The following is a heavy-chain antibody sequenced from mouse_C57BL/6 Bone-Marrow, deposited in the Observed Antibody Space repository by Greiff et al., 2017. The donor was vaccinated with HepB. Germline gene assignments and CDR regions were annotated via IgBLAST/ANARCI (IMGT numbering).Heavy chain of an antibody. CDR3: ARGGYYFDY. Sequence: VHLVESGAELARPGASVKLSCKASGYTFTSYGISWVKQRTGQGLEWIGEIYPRSGNTYYNEKFKGKATLNADKSSSTAYMELRSLTSEDSAVYFCARGGYYFDYWGQGTTLTVSS. J-gene: IGHJ2*01. V-gene: IGHV1-81*01. CDR1: GYTFTSYG. CDR2: IYPRSGNT.